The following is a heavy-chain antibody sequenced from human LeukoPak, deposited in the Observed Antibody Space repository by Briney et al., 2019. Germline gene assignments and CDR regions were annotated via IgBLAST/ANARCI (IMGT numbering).Heavy chain of an antibody. J-gene: IGHJ4*02. CDR2: VNAKGDVT. Sequence: GESLKISCSASGFAFLNYGMAWVRQAPGKGLDFVSAVNAKGDVTFYADSVKGRFTMSRDNSKNTLYLQMNSLRAEDTADYYWAKENADGLACDYWGRGTLITVSS. V-gene: IGHV3-23*01. CDR1: GFAFLNYG. CDR3: AKENADGLACDY. D-gene: IGHD5-24*01.